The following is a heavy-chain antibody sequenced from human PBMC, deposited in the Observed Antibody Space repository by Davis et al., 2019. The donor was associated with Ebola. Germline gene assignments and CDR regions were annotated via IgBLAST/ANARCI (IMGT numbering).Heavy chain of an antibody. CDR2: IIPMLNIA. CDR1: GGTFSGYV. Sequence: SVKVSCKASGGTFSGYVITWVRQAPGQGLEWMGRIIPMLNIASYAQQFQGRVTITADKSTSTAYMELNSLRSDDTAAYYCASGGDSNLLSRSDAFDIWGPGTVVTVSS. J-gene: IGHJ3*02. CDR3: ASGGDSNLLSRSDAFDI. V-gene: IGHV1-69*04. D-gene: IGHD2-21*01.